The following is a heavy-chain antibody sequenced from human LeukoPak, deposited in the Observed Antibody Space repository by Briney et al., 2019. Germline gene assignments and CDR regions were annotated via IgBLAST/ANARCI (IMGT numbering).Heavy chain of an antibody. V-gene: IGHV3-33*01. J-gene: IGHJ4*02. Sequence: PGRSLRLSCVASGFTFTSYGMHWVRQAPGKGLEWVAVIWYDGSNKYYADSVKGRFTISRDNSKNTLYLQMNSLRAEDTAVYYCARRARAYCGGDCYSLFDYWGQGTLVTVSS. D-gene: IGHD2-21*02. CDR1: GFTFTSYG. CDR3: ARRARAYCGGDCYSLFDY. CDR2: IWYDGSNK.